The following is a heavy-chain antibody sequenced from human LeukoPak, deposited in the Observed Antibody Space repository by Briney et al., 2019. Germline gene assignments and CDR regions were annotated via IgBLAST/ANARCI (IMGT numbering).Heavy chain of an antibody. CDR1: GDSISSNSS. J-gene: IGHJ3*02. CDR2: TYYRSKWYN. CDR3: ARGGQGDGYSADEAFDI. Sequence: PSQTLSLTCAIFGDSISSNSSWNWIRQSPSRGLEWLGMTYYRSKWYNDYVVSVKSRININPDTSKNQFSLQLNSVTPEDTAVYYCARGGQGDGYSADEAFDIWGQGTMVTVS. D-gene: IGHD5-18*01. V-gene: IGHV6-1*01.